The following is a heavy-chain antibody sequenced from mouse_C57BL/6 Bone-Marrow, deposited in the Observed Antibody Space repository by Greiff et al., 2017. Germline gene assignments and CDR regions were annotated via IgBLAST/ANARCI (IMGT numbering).Heavy chain of an antibody. J-gene: IGHJ2*01. D-gene: IGHD1-1*01. V-gene: IGHV1-9*01. CDR3: ARSLYYGSPFDY. Sequence: QVQLKQSGAELMKPGASVKLSCKATGYTFTGYWIEWVKQRPGHGLEWIGEILPGSGSTNYNEQFKGKATFTADTSSNTAYMQLSSLTPEDTAIYYCARSLYYGSPFDYWGQGTTLSVSS. CDR1: GYTFTGYW. CDR2: ILPGSGST.